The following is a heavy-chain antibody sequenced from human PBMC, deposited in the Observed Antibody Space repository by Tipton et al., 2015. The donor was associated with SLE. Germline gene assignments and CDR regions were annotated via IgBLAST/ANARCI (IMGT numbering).Heavy chain of an antibody. J-gene: IGHJ4*02. D-gene: IGHD6-13*01. CDR2: ISYDGSNK. CDR3: ARDPRYSSSWFLDY. V-gene: IGHV3-30-3*01. CDR1: GFTFSSYA. Sequence: SLRLSCAASGFTFSSYAMHWVRQAPGKGLEWVAVISYDGSNKYYADSVKGRFTISRDNSKNTLYLQMNSLRAEDTAVYYCARDPRYSSSWFLDYWGQGTLVTVSS.